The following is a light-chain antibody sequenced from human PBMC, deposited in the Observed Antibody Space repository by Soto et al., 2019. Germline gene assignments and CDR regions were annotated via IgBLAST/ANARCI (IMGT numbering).Light chain of an antibody. J-gene: IGLJ1*01. CDR2: GNS. CDR1: SSNIGAGYD. Sequence: QAVVTQPPSVSGAPGQRVTISCTGSSSNIGAGYDVHWYQQLPGTAPKLLIYGNSNRPSGVPDRFSGSKSGTSASPAITGLQAEDEADYYCQSYDSSLSGWVFGTGTKLTVL. V-gene: IGLV1-40*01. CDR3: QSYDSSLSGWV.